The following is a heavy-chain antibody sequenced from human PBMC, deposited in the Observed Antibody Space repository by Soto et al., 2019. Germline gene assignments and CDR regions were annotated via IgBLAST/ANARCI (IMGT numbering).Heavy chain of an antibody. V-gene: IGHV4-4*02. J-gene: IGHJ4*02. D-gene: IGHD6-13*01. CDR2: IYHSGST. CDR3: ARFYSTSWYDYFDY. CDR1: SGSISSSNW. Sequence: SETLSLTCAVSSGSISSSNWGSWVRQPPGKGLEWIGEIYHSGSTNYNPSLKSRVTISVDKSKNQFSLKLSSVTAADTAVYYCARFYSTSWYDYFDYWGQGTLVTVSS.